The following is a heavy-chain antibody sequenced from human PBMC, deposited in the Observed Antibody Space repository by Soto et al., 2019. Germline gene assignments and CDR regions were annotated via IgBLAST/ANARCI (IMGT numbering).Heavy chain of an antibody. D-gene: IGHD3-10*01. J-gene: IGHJ6*02. CDR2: INHSGST. Sequence: SETLSLTCAVYGGSFSGYYWSWIRQPPGKGLEWIGEINHSGSTNYNPSLKSRVTISVDTSKNQFSLKLSSVTAADTAVYYCARGHLTMVRAQVNYYYGMEVWGQGTTVTVSS. V-gene: IGHV4-34*01. CDR1: GGSFSGYY. CDR3: ARGHLTMVRAQVNYYYGMEV.